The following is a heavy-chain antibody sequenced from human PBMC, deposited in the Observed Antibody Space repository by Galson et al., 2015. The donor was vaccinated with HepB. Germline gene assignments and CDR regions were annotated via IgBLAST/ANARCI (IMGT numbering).Heavy chain of an antibody. CDR1: GGTFSSYT. J-gene: IGHJ6*02. V-gene: IGHV1-69*04. CDR3: ARDRGTQVVTAGCGMDV. Sequence: SVKVSCKASGGTFSSYTISWVRQAPGQGLEWMGRIIPILGIANYAQKFQGRVTITADKSTSTAYMELSSLRSEDTAVYYCARDRGTQVVTAGCGMDVWGQWTTVTVSS. CDR2: IIPILGIA. D-gene: IGHD3-22*01.